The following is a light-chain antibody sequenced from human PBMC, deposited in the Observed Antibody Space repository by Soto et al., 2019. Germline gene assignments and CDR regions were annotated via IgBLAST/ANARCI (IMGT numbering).Light chain of an antibody. V-gene: IGKV3-15*01. CDR3: QQYNNWPLYT. Sequence: EIVMTQSPATLSVSPGERATLSCRASQSVSSNLAWYQQKPGQAPRLLIYGASTRATGIPARFSGSGSGTEFTLTISGMQSEDFSVYYCQQYNNWPLYTFGQGTKLEIK. CDR1: QSVSSN. CDR2: GAS. J-gene: IGKJ2*01.